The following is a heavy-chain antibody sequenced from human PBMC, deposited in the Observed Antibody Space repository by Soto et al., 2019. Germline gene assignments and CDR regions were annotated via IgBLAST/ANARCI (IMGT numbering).Heavy chain of an antibody. Sequence: QVQLVQSGAEVKKPGASVKVSRKPSGYTFISYGITWVRQAPGQGLEWMGWVNIYEGTTNYAQKFQGRVTMTTDTSTSTVYLELRSLRSDDTAIYYCARERGGYSYGDYWGQGTLVTVSS. CDR1: GYTFISYG. J-gene: IGHJ4*02. CDR3: ARERGGYSYGDY. D-gene: IGHD5-18*01. CDR2: VNIYEGTT. V-gene: IGHV1-18*01.